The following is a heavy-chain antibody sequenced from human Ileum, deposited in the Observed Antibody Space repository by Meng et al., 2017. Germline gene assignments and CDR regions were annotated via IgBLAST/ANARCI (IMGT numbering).Heavy chain of an antibody. CDR2: INVYNGIT. Sequence: GQLGQSGAAVKKPGASVKVSCDASGYTLSSDGFAWVRQAPEQGLEWMGWINVYNGITNYAQKFQGRVTMTTDTSTRTGYMELTSLTSDDTAIYYCATRGNPYLNCWGQGTLVTVSS. J-gene: IGHJ4*02. CDR3: ATRGNPYLNC. CDR1: GYTLSSDG. V-gene: IGHV1-18*01.